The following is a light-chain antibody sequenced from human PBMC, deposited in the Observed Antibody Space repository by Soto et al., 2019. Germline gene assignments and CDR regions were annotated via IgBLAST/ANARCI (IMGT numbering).Light chain of an antibody. CDR3: QHYGYPQWT. J-gene: IGKJ1*01. CDR2: GVF. V-gene: IGKV3D-15*01. Sequence: EIVMTQSPATLSVSPGERATLSCRASQSVSSNLAWYQQRPGQPPRLLIYGVFTRADDIPDRFSGSGSGTDFTLTISSLQPEDFAVYYCQHYGYPQWTFGQGTKVDIK. CDR1: QSVSSN.